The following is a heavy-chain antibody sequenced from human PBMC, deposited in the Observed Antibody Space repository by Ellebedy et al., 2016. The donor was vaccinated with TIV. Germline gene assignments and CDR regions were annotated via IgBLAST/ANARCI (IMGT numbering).Heavy chain of an antibody. CDR3: ARSPPRRHSMVRGVYYGMDV. J-gene: IGHJ6*02. V-gene: IGHV4-59*12. D-gene: IGHD3-10*01. Sequence: MPSETLSLTYTLSGRSISSYYWSCTRQPQGKGLEWSGYIYYSVRPNYNPSLKSRVTISVDTSKNQFSLKLSSVTAADTAVYYCARSPPRRHSMVRGVYYGMDVWGQGTTVTVSS. CDR1: GRSISSYY. CDR2: IYYSVRP.